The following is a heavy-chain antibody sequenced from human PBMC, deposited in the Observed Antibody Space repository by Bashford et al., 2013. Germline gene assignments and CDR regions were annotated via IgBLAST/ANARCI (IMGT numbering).Heavy chain of an antibody. CDR3: ARGHHSEEDVFDI. CDR1: GGSISSGSYY. CDR2: IYTTGST. Sequence: SETLSLTCTVSGGSISSGSYYWNWIRQPAGKGLEWIGRIYTTGSTNYNPSLKSRVTISVDTSKNHFSLKLIFVTAADTAVYYCARGHHSEEDVFDIWGQGTVVTVSS. V-gene: IGHV4-61*02. J-gene: IGHJ3*02. D-gene: IGHD1-14*01.